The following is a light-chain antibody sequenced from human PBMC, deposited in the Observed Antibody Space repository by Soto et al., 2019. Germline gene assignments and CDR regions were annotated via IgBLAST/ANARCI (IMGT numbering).Light chain of an antibody. J-gene: IGKJ2*01. CDR1: EVVSNRY. CDR3: QQYGGTLT. CDR2: GAS. Sequence: ENVLTQSPGTLSLSPGEEATLSCRATEVVSNRYLAWYQQKPGQAPSLLIYGASTRATGIPDRFSGSGSGTDFTLTINRLEPEDCAVYYCQQYGGTLTFGQGTKLEIK. V-gene: IGKV3-20*01.